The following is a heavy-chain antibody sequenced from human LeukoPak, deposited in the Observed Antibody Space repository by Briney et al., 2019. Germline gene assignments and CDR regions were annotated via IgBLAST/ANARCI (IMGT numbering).Heavy chain of an antibody. CDR1: GYTFTSYG. D-gene: IGHD6-19*01. CDR2: ISAYNGNT. V-gene: IGHV1-18*01. J-gene: IGHJ4*02. Sequence: ASVTVSCTASGYTFTSYGISWVRQAPGQGLEWMGWISAYNGNTNYAQKLQGRVTMTTDTSTSTAYMELRSLRSDDAAVYYCARDRAVASDYWGQGTLVTVSS. CDR3: ARDRAVASDY.